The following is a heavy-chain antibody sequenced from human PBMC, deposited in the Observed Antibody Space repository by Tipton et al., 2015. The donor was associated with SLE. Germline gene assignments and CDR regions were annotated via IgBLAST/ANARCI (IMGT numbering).Heavy chain of an antibody. J-gene: IGHJ6*03. CDR1: GGSINNYH. V-gene: IGHV4-59*01. CDR2: IYYIGST. Sequence: TLSLTCIVSGGSINNYHWGWIRQPPGKGLEWIGYIYYIGSTNYNPSLKSRVTMSVDTSKNQFSLKLSSVTAADTALYYCAGINSNRGRPMDVWGKGTTVTVSS. D-gene: IGHD1-14*01. CDR3: AGINSNRGRPMDV.